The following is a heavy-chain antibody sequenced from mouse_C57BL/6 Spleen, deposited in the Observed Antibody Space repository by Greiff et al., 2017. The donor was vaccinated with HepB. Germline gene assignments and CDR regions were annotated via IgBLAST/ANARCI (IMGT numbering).Heavy chain of an antibody. CDR3: AKNHSPDAMNY. CDR1: GFSLTSYG. V-gene: IGHV2-5*01. J-gene: IGHJ4*01. CDR2: IWSGGST. Sequence: QVQLQQSGPGLVQPSQSLSITCTASGFSLTSYGVHWVRQSPGKGLEWLGVIWSGGSTDYNAAFMYRLSITKDNSKSQVFFKMNSLQADDTAIYYCAKNHSPDAMNYWGQGTSVTVSS.